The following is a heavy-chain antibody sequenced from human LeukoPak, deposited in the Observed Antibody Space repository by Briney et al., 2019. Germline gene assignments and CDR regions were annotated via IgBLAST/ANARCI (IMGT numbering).Heavy chain of an antibody. D-gene: IGHD2-15*01. CDR2: ISYSGST. CDR1: GGSISSYY. V-gene: IGHV4-59*08. J-gene: IGHJ5*02. Sequence: SETLSLTCTVSGGSISSYYWSWIRQPPGKELEWIGYISYSGSTNYNPSLKSRVTMSVDTSKNQFSLKLSSVTAADTAVYYCAGCRGGGWQNYFDTWGQGTLVTVSS. CDR3: AGCRGGGWQNYFDT.